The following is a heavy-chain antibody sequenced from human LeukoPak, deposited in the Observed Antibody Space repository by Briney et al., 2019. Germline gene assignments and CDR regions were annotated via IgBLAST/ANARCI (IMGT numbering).Heavy chain of an antibody. D-gene: IGHD2-21*02. CDR2: IYSGATT. J-gene: IGHJ5*02. Sequence: GGSLRLSCAVSGFTVSNNYLSWVRQAPRKGLEWVSVIYSGATTYYADSVKGRFTISRDNSKNTLYLQMNSLRAEDTAVYYCAREVVVTAYDPWGQGTLVTVSS. CDR1: GFTVSNNY. V-gene: IGHV3-53*01. CDR3: AREVVVTAYDP.